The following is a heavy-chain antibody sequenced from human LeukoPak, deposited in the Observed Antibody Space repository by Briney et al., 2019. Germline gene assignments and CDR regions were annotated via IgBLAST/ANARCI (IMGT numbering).Heavy chain of an antibody. CDR1: GGTFSSYA. V-gene: IGHV1-69*05. D-gene: IGHD2-2*01. CDR2: IIPIFGTA. J-gene: IGHJ5*02. CDR3: ASRAGGPAAIGFDP. Sequence: SVKVSCKASGGTFSSYAISWVRQAPGQGLEWMGGIIPIFGTANYAQKFQGRVTITTDESTSTAYMELSSLRSEDTAVYYCASRAGGPAAIGFDPWGQGTLVTVPS.